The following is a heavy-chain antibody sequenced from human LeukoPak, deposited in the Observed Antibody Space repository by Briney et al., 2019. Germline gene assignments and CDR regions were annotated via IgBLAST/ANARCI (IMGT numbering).Heavy chain of an antibody. D-gene: IGHD2-21*02. CDR1: GGTFSSYA. J-gene: IGHJ5*02. Sequence: ASVKVSCKASGGTFSSYAISWVRQAPGQGLEWMGRIIPILGIANYAQKFQGRVTITADKSTSTAYMELSSLRSEDTAVYYCARDEGPVIEHIVVVTAGFWFDPWGQGTLVTVSS. V-gene: IGHV1-69*04. CDR2: IIPILGIA. CDR3: ARDEGPVIEHIVVVTAGFWFDP.